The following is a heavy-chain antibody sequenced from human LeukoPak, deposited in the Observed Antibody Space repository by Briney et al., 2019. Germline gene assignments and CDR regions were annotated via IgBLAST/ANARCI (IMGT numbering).Heavy chain of an antibody. D-gene: IGHD6-13*01. J-gene: IGHJ4*02. Sequence: SETLSLTCTVSGGSISSSSYYWGWIRQPPGKGLEWIGSIYYSGSTYYNPPLKSRVTISVDTSKNQFSLKLSSVTAADTAVYYCARAYSSSWYYFDYWGQGTLVTVSS. CDR3: ARAYSSSWYYFDY. CDR1: GGSISSSSYY. V-gene: IGHV4-39*01. CDR2: IYYSGST.